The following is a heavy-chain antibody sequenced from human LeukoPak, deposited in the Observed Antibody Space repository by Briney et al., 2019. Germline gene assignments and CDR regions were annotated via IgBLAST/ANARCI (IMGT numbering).Heavy chain of an antibody. CDR3: ANRPGITGTKGAFDI. J-gene: IGHJ3*02. D-gene: IGHD1-7*01. CDR2: ISRSGDST. Sequence: GGSLRLSCAASGFTLRNYAMSWVRQAPGKGLEWVSTISRSGDSTDYADSVKGRFTISRDNSKNTPYLQMNSLRAGDTAVYYCANRPGITGTKGAFDIWGQGTMVTVSS. V-gene: IGHV3-23*01. CDR1: GFTLRNYA.